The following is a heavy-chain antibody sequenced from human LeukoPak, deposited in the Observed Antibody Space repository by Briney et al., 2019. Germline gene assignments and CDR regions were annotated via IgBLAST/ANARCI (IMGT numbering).Heavy chain of an antibody. D-gene: IGHD1-26*01. CDR2: IQYDGNNK. CDR3: ASLQVNSYSPRYMDV. CDR1: GLTFSDYG. J-gene: IGHJ6*03. V-gene: IGHV3-30*02. Sequence: GGSLRLSCAASGLTFSDYGMHWVRQAPGKGLEWVAFIQYDGNNKYYADSVKGRFTISRDNSKNTLYLQMDSLRVEDTAVYYCASLQVNSYSPRYMDVWGKGTTVTVSS.